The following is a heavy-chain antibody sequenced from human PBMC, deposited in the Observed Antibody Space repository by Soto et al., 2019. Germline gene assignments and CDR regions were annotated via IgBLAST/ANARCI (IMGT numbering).Heavy chain of an antibody. D-gene: IGHD3-10*01. CDR2: INHSGST. CDR1: GGSFSGYY. Sequence: PSETLSLTCAVYGGSFSGYYWSWIRQPPGKGLEWIGEINHSGSTNYNPSLKSRVTISVDTSKNQFSLKLSSVTAADTAVYYCARAHYYGSGSYYPLWGQGPLVTVSS. V-gene: IGHV4-34*01. CDR3: ARAHYYGSGSYYPL. J-gene: IGHJ4*02.